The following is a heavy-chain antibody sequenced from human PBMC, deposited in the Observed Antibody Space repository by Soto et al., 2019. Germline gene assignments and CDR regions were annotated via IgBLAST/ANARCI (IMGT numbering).Heavy chain of an antibody. CDR2: IYSGGST. CDR3: SRDRLAAVSAPTRYYYYYYMDV. D-gene: IGHD6-13*01. J-gene: IGHJ6*03. CDR1: GFTVSSNY. V-gene: IGHV3-53*04. Sequence: GGSLRLSCAASGFTVSSNYMSWVRQAPGKGLEWVSVIYSGGSTYYADSVKGRFTISRHNSKNTQYLQMNSLRAEDTAVYYCSRDRLAAVSAPTRYYYYYYMDVWGKGTTVTVSS.